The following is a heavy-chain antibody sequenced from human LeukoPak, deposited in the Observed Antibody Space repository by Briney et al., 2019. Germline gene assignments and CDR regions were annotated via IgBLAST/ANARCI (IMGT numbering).Heavy chain of an antibody. J-gene: IGHJ4*02. V-gene: IGHV4-59*12. CDR1: GGSISTYY. CDR2: IYYSGGT. Sequence: PSETLSLTCTVSGGSISTYYWSWIRQPPGKGLEWIGYIYYSGGTTYNPSLKSRVTISVDTSKNQFSLKMNSVTAADTAVYYCARGQWFRAFWSRGTPVTVSS. CDR3: ARGQWFRAF. D-gene: IGHD3-10*01.